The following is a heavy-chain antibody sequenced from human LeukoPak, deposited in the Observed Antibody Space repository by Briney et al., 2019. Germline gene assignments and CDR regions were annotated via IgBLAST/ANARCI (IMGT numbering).Heavy chain of an antibody. J-gene: IGHJ6*02. CDR1: GGSFSGYY. CDR2: INHSGST. D-gene: IGHD5-12*01. V-gene: IGHV4-34*01. CDR3: ARVRGWLRLYIYYYGMDV. Sequence: PSETLSLTCAVYGGSFSGYYWSWIRQPPGKGLEWIGEINHSGSTNYNPSLKSRVTISVDTSKNQFSLKLSSVTAADTAVYYCARVRGWLRLYIYYYGMDVWGQGTTVTVSS.